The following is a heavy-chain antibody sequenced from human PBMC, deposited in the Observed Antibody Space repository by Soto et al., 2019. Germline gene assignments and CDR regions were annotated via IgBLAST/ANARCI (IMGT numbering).Heavy chain of an antibody. V-gene: IGHV1-18*01. CDR2: ISAYNGNT. Sequence: ASVKVSCKASGYTFTSYGISWVRQAPGQGLEWMGWISAYNGNTNYAQKLQGRVTMTTDTSTSTAYMELRSLRSDDTAVYYCARDGFLYYDFWSGYDEALDYWGQGTLVTVS. CDR3: ARDGFLYYDFWSGYDEALDY. J-gene: IGHJ4*02. D-gene: IGHD3-3*01. CDR1: GYTFTSYG.